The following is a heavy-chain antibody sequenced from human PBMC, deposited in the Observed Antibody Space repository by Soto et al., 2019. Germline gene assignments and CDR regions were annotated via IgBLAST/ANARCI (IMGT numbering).Heavy chain of an antibody. Sequence: EVHLLESGGDLVQPGGSLRLSCTASGLTFSTYAMSWVRQAPGKGLEWVSAIGGSGTGGRTYYADSVKGRFTISRDNSRTTVYLQMNSLRADDTAVYYCAKSPEGLDGYNSDYYGMDVWGQGTTVTVSS. CDR3: AKSPEGLDGYNSDYYGMDV. V-gene: IGHV3-23*01. CDR1: GLTFSTYA. D-gene: IGHD5-12*01. J-gene: IGHJ6*02. CDR2: IGGSGTGGRT.